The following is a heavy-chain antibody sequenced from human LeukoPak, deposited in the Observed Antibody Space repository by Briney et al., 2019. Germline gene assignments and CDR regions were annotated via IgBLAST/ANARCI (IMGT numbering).Heavy chain of an antibody. CDR2: IYTSEST. D-gene: IGHD4-17*01. CDR3: ARVLWSTTVTTGVDYYYYMDV. Sequence: PSETLSLTCTVSGGSISSYYWSWIRQPAGKGLEWIGRIYTSESTNYNPSLKSRVTMSVDTSKNQFSLKLSSVTAADTAVYYCARVLWSTTVTTGVDYYYYMDVWGKGTTVTVSS. CDR1: GGSISSYY. J-gene: IGHJ6*03. V-gene: IGHV4-4*07.